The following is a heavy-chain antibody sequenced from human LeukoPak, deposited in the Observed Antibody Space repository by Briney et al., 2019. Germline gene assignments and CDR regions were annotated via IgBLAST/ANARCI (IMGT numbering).Heavy chain of an antibody. CDR2: IYHTGRS. D-gene: IGHD5-18*01. J-gene: IGHJ5*02. Sequence: SETLSLTCAVYGGSFSGYYWGWIRQPPGKGPEWIANIYHTGRSYYNPSLKSRVTISVDTSKNQFSLKLSSVTAADTAVYYCARGANTDRFDPWGQGTLVTVSS. V-gene: IGHV4-34*01. CDR3: ARGANTDRFDP. CDR1: GGSFSGYY.